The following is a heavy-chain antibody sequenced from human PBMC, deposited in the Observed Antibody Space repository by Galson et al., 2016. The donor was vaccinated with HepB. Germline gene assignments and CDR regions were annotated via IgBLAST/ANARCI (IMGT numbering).Heavy chain of an antibody. CDR3: SRGRGAARNSASFYYYAMDV. D-gene: IGHD6-6*01. V-gene: IGHV1-69*10. J-gene: IGHJ6*02. Sequence: SVKVSCKASGGTFSSYAFSWVRQAPGQGLEWMGGIIPILGVTNSAQNFQGRLTITADKSARIAYMELSGLRSEDTAVYYCSRGRGAARNSASFYYYAMDVWGQGTTVTVSS. CDR2: IIPILGVT. CDR1: GGTFSSYA.